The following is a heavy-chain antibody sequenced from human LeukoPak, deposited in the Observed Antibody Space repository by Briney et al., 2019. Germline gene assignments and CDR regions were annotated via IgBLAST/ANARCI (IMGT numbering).Heavy chain of an antibody. CDR3: ASTPNGVAAIYFDY. CDR1: EFSVGSNY. CDR2: IYSGGST. J-gene: IGHJ4*02. V-gene: IGHV3-66*02. Sequence: PGGSLRLSCAASEFSVGSNYMTWVRQAPGKGLEWVSLIYSGGSTYYADSVKGRFTISRDNAKNTLYLQMNSLRAGDTAVYYCASTPNGVAAIYFDYWGQGTLVTVSS. D-gene: IGHD2-15*01.